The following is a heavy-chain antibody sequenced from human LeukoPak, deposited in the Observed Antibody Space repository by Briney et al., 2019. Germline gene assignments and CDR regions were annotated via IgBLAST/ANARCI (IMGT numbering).Heavy chain of an antibody. V-gene: IGHV4-34*01. D-gene: IGHD1-1*01. CDR2: IHHSGST. CDR3: ARCISTPGVPVDWFDP. Sequence: SETLSLTCAVYGGSFNAYYWSWIRQPPGQNLEWIGRIHHSGSTNYNPSLRSRVTITADTSKNQFTLNLSSVTAADTAMYYCARCISTPGVPVDWFDPWGQGTLVTVS. J-gene: IGHJ5*02. CDR1: GGSFNAYY.